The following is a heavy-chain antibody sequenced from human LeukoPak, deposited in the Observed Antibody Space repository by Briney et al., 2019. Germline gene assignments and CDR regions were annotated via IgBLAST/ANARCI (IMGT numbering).Heavy chain of an antibody. V-gene: IGHV3-30*03. CDR3: ARARSYRHQLNALSYWFDP. CDR2: ISYDGSNK. J-gene: IGHJ5*02. CDR1: GFTFSSYG. D-gene: IGHD5-24*01. Sequence: GALRLSCAASGFTFSSYGMHWVRQAPGKGLEWVAVISYDGSNKYYADSVKGRFTISRDNSKNTLYLQMNSLTAEDTAVYYCARARSYRHQLNALSYWFDPWGQGTLVTVSS.